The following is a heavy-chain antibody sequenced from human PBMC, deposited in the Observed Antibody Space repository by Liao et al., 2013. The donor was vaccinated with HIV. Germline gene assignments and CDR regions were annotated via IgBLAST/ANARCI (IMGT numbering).Heavy chain of an antibody. J-gene: IGHJ4*02. V-gene: IGHV4-39*07. CDR1: GGSMTTDSYY. CDR2: IFYTGKT. CDR3: AREVSPVIITTPADFDS. D-gene: IGHD3-22*01. Sequence: QLQLQESGPGLVKPSETLSLSCTVSGGSMTTDSYYWGWIRQPPGKGLEWIGYIFYTGKTYYTPSLETRTTISVDTSKNQFSLMLSSVTAADTAIYYCAREVSPVIITTPADFDSWAREPWSPSP.